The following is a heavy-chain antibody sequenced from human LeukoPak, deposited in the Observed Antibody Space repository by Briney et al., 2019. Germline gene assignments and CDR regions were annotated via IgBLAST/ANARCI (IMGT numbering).Heavy chain of an antibody. CDR3: ARGPASSWYDYYYYMDV. CDR1: GYTFTGYY. D-gene: IGHD6-13*01. V-gene: IGHV1-2*02. CDR2: INPNSGGT. J-gene: IGHJ6*03. Sequence: ASVKVSCKASGYTFTGYYMHWVRQAPGQGLEWMGWINPNSGGTNSAQKFQGRVTMTRDTSISTAYMELSSLRSEDTAVYYCARGPASSWYDYYYYMDVWGKGTTVTVSS.